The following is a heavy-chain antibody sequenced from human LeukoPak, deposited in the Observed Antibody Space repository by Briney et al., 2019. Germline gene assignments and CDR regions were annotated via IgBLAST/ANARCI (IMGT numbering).Heavy chain of an antibody. J-gene: IGHJ4*02. CDR1: GFTFSSYW. Sequence: GGSLRLSCAASGFTFSSYWMHWVRQAPGKGLVWVSRINTDGRTPTYADSVKGRFTISRDNAKNTLYLQMNSLRAEDTAVYFCARDDSRGFAHWGQGTLVTVSS. V-gene: IGHV3-74*01. CDR3: ARDDSRGFAH. D-gene: IGHD2-21*01. CDR2: INTDGRTP.